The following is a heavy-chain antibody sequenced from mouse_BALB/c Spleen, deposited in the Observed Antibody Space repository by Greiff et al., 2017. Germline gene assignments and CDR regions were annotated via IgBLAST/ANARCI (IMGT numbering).Heavy chain of an antibody. Sequence: QVQLQQPGAELVKPGASVKMSCKASGYTFTSYNMHWVKQTPGQGLEWIGAIYPGNGDTSYNQKFKGKATLTADKSSSTAYMQLSSLTSEDSAVYYCARERTTAHYFDYWGQGTTLTVSS. J-gene: IGHJ2*01. CDR3: ARERTTAHYFDY. CDR2: IYPGNGDT. CDR1: GYTFTSYN. V-gene: IGHV1-12*01. D-gene: IGHD1-2*01.